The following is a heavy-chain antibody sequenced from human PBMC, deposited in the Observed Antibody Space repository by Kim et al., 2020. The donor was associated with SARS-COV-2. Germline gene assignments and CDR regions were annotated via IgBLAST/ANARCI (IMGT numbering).Heavy chain of an antibody. V-gene: IGHV3-30*03. J-gene: IGHJ4*02. D-gene: IGHD1-26*01. CDR3: ARGASESYSSCLGY. Sequence: ADSVKRRFTLSRDNTKNTLYMQMNSRSSDDTAVYYCARGASESYSSCLGYWGQGTLVTVSS.